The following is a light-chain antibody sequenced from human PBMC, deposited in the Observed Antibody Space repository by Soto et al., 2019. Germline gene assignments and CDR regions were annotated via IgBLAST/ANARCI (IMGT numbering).Light chain of an antibody. CDR2: WAS. J-gene: IGKJ1*01. V-gene: IGKV4-1*01. Sequence: DIVMTQSPDSLAVSLGERATINCKSSQSVLYSSNNKNYLAWYQQKPGQPPKLLIYWASTRESGVPDRFSGGGSGTDFTLTISSLQAEDVAVYYCQQYYTIPPWTFGQGTKVEIK. CDR1: QSVLYSSNNKNY. CDR3: QQYYTIPPWT.